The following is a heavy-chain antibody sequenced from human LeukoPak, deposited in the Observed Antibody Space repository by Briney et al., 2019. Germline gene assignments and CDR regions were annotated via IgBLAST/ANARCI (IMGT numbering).Heavy chain of an antibody. V-gene: IGHV3-21*04. CDR1: GFTFSSYS. Sequence: PGGSLRLSCAASGFTFSSYSMDWVRQAPGKGLEWVSSISSSSSYIYYADSVKGRFTISRDNAKNSLYLQMNSLRAKDTAVYYWAKEDYSNYPNTWDYWGQGTLVTVSS. D-gene: IGHD4-11*01. J-gene: IGHJ4*02. CDR3: AKEDYSNYPNTWDY. CDR2: ISSSSSYI.